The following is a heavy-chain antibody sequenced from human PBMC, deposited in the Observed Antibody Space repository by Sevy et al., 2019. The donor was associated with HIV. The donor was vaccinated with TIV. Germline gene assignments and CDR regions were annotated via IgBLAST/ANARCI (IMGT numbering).Heavy chain of an antibody. Sequence: ASVKVSCKASGGTFSSYAISWVRQAPGQGLEWMGGIIPIFGTANYAQKFQGRVTITADESTSTAYMELRSLRSEDTAVYYCAREIIVGATRAFDIWGQGTMVTVSS. CDR1: GGTFSSYA. D-gene: IGHD1-26*01. CDR3: AREIIVGATRAFDI. J-gene: IGHJ3*02. CDR2: IIPIFGTA. V-gene: IGHV1-69*13.